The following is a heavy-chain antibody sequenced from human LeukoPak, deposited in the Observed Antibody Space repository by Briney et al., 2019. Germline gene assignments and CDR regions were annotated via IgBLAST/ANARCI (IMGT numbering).Heavy chain of an antibody. CDR3: ARRPRAAAGTGLFGY. V-gene: IGHV4-39*01. J-gene: IGHJ4*02. Sequence: SETLSLTCTVSGGSISSSSYYWGWIRQPPGKGLEWIGSIYYSGSTYYNPSLKSRVTISVDTSKNQFSLKLSSVTGADTAVYYCARRPRAAAGTGLFGYWGQGTLVTVSS. CDR2: IYYSGST. D-gene: IGHD6-13*01. CDR1: GGSISSSSYY.